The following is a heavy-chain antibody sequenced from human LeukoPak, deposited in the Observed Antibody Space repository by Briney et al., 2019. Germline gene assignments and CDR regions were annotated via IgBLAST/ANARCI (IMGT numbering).Heavy chain of an antibody. J-gene: IGHJ4*02. CDR1: GFIFSSHA. CDR2: ISDDGNNK. D-gene: IGHD1-26*01. Sequence: GGSLRLSCVASGFIFSSHAMHWVRQAPGKGLEWVAVISDDGNNKYYADSVKGRFTISRDNSRNTLYLQMNSLRAEDTAVYYCAKKWELLGYFDYWGQGTLVTVSS. V-gene: IGHV3-30*04. CDR3: AKKWELLGYFDY.